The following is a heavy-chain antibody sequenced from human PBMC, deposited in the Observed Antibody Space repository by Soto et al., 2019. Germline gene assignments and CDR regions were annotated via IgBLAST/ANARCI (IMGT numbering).Heavy chain of an antibody. Sequence: PSETLSLTCTVSGGSISSYYWSWIRQPPGKGLEWIGYIYYSGSTNYNPSLKSRVTISVDTSKNQFSLKLSSVTAADTAVYYCARTNPGYDAFDIWGQGTMVTVSS. CDR3: ARTNPGYDAFDI. J-gene: IGHJ3*02. CDR2: IYYSGST. CDR1: GGSISSYY. D-gene: IGHD5-12*01. V-gene: IGHV4-59*08.